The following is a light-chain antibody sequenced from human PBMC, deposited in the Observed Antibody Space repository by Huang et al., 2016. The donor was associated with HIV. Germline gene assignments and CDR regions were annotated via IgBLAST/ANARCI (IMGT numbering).Light chain of an antibody. J-gene: IGKJ4*01. CDR2: MAS. CDR3: MQRLQSLT. V-gene: IGKV2-28*01. CDR1: QSLVHDNGYRY. Sequence: DIVMTQSPLSLPVTPGEPASISCRSSQSLVHDNGYRYLDWYLQKPGQSPQVLIYMASVRAPGCPDRFSGGGSGTNFTLEINRVDAEDVGTYYCMQRLQSLTFGGGTRLEIK.